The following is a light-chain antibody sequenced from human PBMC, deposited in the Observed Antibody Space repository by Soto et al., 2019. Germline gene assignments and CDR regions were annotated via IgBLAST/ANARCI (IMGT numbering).Light chain of an antibody. CDR3: MQALQKT. CDR2: LGS. Sequence: DNVLTQSPLSLAVTPGEPASISCRSSQRLLHRDGYNYLDWYLQKPGQSPQLLIYLGSNRASGVPERFSGSGSGTDFTLKISRVEAEDVGVYYCMQALQKTFGQGTKVEIK. V-gene: IGKV2-28*01. CDR1: QRLLHRDGYNY. J-gene: IGKJ1*01.